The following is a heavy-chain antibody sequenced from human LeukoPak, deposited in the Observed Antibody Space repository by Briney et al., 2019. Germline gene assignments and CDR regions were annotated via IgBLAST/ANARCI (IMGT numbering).Heavy chain of an antibody. J-gene: IGHJ4*02. CDR3: ARQYCSGGDCYFFD. V-gene: IGHV3-33*01. CDR1: GFTFSSYG. CDR2: IWYDGNNK. Sequence: GGSLRLSCAASGFTFSSYGMHWVRQAPGKGLEWVALIWYDGNNKYYADSVKGRFTISRDNSKNTLYLQMNSLRAEDTALYYCARQYCSGGDCYFFDWGQGTLVTVSS. D-gene: IGHD2-15*01.